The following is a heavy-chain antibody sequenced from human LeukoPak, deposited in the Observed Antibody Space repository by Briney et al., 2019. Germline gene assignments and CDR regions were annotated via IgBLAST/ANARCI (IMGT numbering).Heavy chain of an antibody. J-gene: IGHJ4*02. Sequence: GGSLRLSCAASGFTVSDAYMSWVRQTPGKGLEWVSYISSSSSTIYYADSVKGRFTISRDNAKNSLYLQMNSLRAEDTAVYYCARSLILGTDYWGQGTLVTVSS. V-gene: IGHV3-11*04. D-gene: IGHD7-27*01. CDR1: GFTVSDAY. CDR2: ISSSSSTI. CDR3: ARSLILGTDY.